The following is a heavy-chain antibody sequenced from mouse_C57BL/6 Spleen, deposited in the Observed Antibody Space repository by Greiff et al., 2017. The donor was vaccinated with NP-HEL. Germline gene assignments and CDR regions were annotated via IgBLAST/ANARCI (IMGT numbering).Heavy chain of an antibody. CDR1: GYTFTSYW. J-gene: IGHJ4*01. CDR3: ASTAQATYYYAMDY. Sequence: QVQLKQPGAELVKPGASVKLSCKASGYTFTSYWMHWVKQRPGRGLEWIGRIDPNSGGTKYNEKFKSKATLTVDKPSSTAYMQLSSLTSEDSAVYYCASTAQATYYYAMDYWGQGTSVTVSS. CDR2: IDPNSGGT. V-gene: IGHV1-72*01. D-gene: IGHD3-2*02.